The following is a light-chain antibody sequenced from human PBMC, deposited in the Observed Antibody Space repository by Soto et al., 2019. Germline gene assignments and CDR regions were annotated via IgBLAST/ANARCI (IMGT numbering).Light chain of an antibody. Sequence: DVVMTQTPLSLPVTPGEPASISCRSSESLLDSDDGNTYLDWYLQKPGQSPQLLIHKPSYRASGAQDSLSGSGSGTDFTLKISRGGAEEVGVYTGMNDIEFLWPFGPGTKGDIK. CDR1: ESLLDSDDGNTY. CDR3: MNDIEFLWP. J-gene: IGKJ1*01. CDR2: KPS. V-gene: IGKV2-40*01.